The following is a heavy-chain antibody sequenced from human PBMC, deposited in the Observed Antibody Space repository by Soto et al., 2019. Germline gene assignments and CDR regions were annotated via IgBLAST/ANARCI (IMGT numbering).Heavy chain of an antibody. CDR3: AKDPASALYSSSSGVAY. D-gene: IGHD6-6*01. CDR1: GFTFSSYA. V-gene: IGHV3-23*01. Sequence: GGSLRLSCAASGFTFSSYAMSWVRQAPGKGLEWVSAISGSGGSTYYADSVKGRFTISRDNSKNTLYLQMNSLRAEDTAVYYCAKDPASALYSSSSGVAYWGQGTLVTVSS. CDR2: ISGSGGST. J-gene: IGHJ4*02.